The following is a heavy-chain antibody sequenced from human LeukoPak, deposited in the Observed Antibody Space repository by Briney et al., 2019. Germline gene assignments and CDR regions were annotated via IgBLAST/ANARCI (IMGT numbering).Heavy chain of an antibody. CDR2: ISSSGNTT. CDR3: ARDGGSAWFLDY. D-gene: IGHD6-19*01. V-gene: IGHV3-11*04. CDR1: GFTFSDNY. J-gene: IGHJ4*02. Sequence: GGSLRLSCAASGFTFSDNYMSWIRQAPGKGLEWVSYISSSGNTTYNADSVKGRFSITRDNAKNSLYLQMNSLRAEDTAVYYCARDGGSAWFLDYWGQGTLVAVSS.